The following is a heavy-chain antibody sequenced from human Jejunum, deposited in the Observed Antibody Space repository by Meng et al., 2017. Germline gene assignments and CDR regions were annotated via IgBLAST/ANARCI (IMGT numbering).Heavy chain of an antibody. D-gene: IGHD1-1*01. CDR3: VRDKFNWNDDYYFDY. J-gene: IGHJ4*02. CDR1: GYTFTDYF. CDR2: IKPNSGGT. V-gene: IGHV1-2*02. Sequence: ASVKVSCKASGYTFTDYFMHWVRQAPGQGLEWMGWIKPNSGGTTYAQKFQGRVTVTRDTSISTVYVQLSGLTSDDTAMYYCVRDKFNWNDDYYFDYWGQGTLVTVSS.